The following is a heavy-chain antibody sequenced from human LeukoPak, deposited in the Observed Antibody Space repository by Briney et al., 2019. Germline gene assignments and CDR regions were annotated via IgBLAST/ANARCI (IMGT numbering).Heavy chain of an antibody. CDR1: GFTFSSYG. CDR2: ISYDGSNK. CDR3: AKAAAAGPKGPYYFDY. J-gene: IGHJ4*02. Sequence: GGSLRLPCAASGFTFSSYGMHWVRQAPGKGLEWVAVISYDGSNKYYADSVKGRFTISRDNSKNTLYLQMNSLRAEDTAVYYCAKAAAAGPKGPYYFDYWGQGTLVTVSS. V-gene: IGHV3-30*18. D-gene: IGHD6-13*01.